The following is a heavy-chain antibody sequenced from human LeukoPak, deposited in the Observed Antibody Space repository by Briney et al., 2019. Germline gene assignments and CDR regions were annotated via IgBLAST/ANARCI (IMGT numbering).Heavy chain of an antibody. V-gene: IGHV3-30*04. J-gene: IGHJ4*02. CDR3: ARDKGTSYLSSFAY. CDR2: ISYDGSNE. Sequence: PGGSLRLSCAASGFTFSSYVMHWVRQAPGKGLEWVAMISYDGSNEYYADSFKGRFTISRDNSKSTLYLQMNSLRAADTAVYYCARDKGTSYLSSFAYWGEGSLATVSS. CDR1: GFTFSSYV. D-gene: IGHD6-6*01.